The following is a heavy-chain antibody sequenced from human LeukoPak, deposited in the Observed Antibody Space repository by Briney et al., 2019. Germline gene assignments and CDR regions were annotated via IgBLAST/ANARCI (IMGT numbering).Heavy chain of an antibody. D-gene: IGHD2-2*01. CDR2: INPNSGGT. V-gene: IGHV1-2*02. CDR1: GYAFTGYY. J-gene: IGHJ6*03. Sequence: ASVKVSCKASGYAFTGYYMHWVRQAPGQGLEWMGWINPNSGGTNYAQKFQGRVTMTRDTSISTAYMELSRLRSDDTAVYYCAREEGYCSSTSCYGYYYYMDVWGKGTTVTVSS. CDR3: AREEGYCSSTSCYGYYYYMDV.